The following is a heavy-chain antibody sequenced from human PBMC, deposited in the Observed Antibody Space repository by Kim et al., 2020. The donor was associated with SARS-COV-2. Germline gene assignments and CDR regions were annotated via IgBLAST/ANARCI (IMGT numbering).Heavy chain of an antibody. Sequence: SETLSLTCTVSGGSISSYYLSWIRQPPGKGLEWIGYIYYSGSTNYNPSLKSRVTISVDTSKNQFSLKLSSVTAADTAVYYCARGWLQFGGGAFDIWGQGTMVTVSS. J-gene: IGHJ3*02. D-gene: IGHD5-12*01. V-gene: IGHV4-59*01. CDR2: IYYSGST. CDR1: GGSISSYY. CDR3: ARGWLQFGGGAFDI.